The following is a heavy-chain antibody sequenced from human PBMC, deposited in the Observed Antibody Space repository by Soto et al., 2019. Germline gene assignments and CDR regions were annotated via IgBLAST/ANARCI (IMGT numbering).Heavy chain of an antibody. V-gene: IGHV4-34*01. J-gene: IGHJ5*02. Sequence: SETLSLTCAVYGGSFSGYYWSWIRQPPGKGLEGIGEINHSGSTNYNPSLKSRVTISVDTSKNQFSLKLSSVTAADTAVYYCARGRRGLRTLVWFDPWGQGTLVTVSS. CDR2: INHSGST. CDR1: GGSFSGYY. CDR3: ARGRRGLRTLVWFDP. D-gene: IGHD4-17*01.